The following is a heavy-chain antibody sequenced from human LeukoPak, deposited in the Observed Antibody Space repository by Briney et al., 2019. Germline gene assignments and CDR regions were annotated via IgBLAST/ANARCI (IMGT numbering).Heavy chain of an antibody. Sequence: GGPLRLSCAASGFPFSSYEMNWVRQAPGKRLQWVSYISSSGNKIYYAASVKGRFTISRDNAKNSLYLQIDSLRAEDTAVYYCARGQRPQYTSTWDNWFDPWGQGTQVTVSS. CDR2: ISSSGNKI. V-gene: IGHV3-48*03. D-gene: IGHD2-2*01. J-gene: IGHJ5*02. CDR1: GFPFSSYE. CDR3: ARGQRPQYTSTWDNWFDP.